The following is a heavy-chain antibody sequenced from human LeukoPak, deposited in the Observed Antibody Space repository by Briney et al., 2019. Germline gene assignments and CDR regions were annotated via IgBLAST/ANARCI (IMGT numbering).Heavy chain of an antibody. CDR1: GGSFSGYY. CDR3: ASTYGDPDYDAFDI. V-gene: IGHV4-34*01. D-gene: IGHD4-17*01. CDR2: INHSGST. Sequence: PSETLSLTCAVYGGSFSGYYWSWIRQPPGKGLEWIGEINHSGSTNYNPSLKSRVTISVDTSKNQFSLKLSSVTAADTAVYYCASTYGDPDYDAFDIWGQGTMVTVSS. J-gene: IGHJ3*02.